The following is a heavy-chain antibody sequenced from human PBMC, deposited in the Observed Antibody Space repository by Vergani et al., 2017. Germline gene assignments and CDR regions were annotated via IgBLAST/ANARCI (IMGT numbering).Heavy chain of an antibody. V-gene: IGHV4-59*01. CDR2: IYYSGST. Sequence: QVQLQESGPGLVKPSETLSLTCTVSGGSISSYYWSWIRQPPGKGLEWIGYIYYSGSTNYNPSLKSRVTISGDTSKNQFSLKLSHVTAADTAVYYCARGGRFVEWLSNHWFDPWGQGTLVTVSS. D-gene: IGHD3-3*01. CDR1: GGSISSYY. J-gene: IGHJ5*02. CDR3: ARGGRFVEWLSNHWFDP.